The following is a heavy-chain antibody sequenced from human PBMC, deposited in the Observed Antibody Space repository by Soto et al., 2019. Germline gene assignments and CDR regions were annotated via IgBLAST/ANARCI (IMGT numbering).Heavy chain of an antibody. CDR2: MNPNSGNT. CDR3: ARAKFYDFWSGYWLYYYYMDV. Sequence: ASVKVSCKASGYTFTSYDINWVRQATGQGLEWMGWMNPNSGNTGYAQKFQGRVTMTRNTSISTAYMELSSLRSEDTAVYYCARAKFYDFWSGYWLYYYYMDVWGKGTTVTVSS. J-gene: IGHJ6*03. CDR1: GYTFTSYD. V-gene: IGHV1-8*01. D-gene: IGHD3-3*01.